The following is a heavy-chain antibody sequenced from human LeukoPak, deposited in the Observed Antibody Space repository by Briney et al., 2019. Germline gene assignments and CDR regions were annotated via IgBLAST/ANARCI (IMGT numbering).Heavy chain of an antibody. V-gene: IGHV1-69*01. CDR2: IIPIFGTA. D-gene: IGHD3-16*01. CDR1: GGTFSSYA. J-gene: IGHJ4*02. CDR3: ATFRVVGLGGGPFDY. Sequence: SVKVSCKASGGTFSSYAISWVRQAPGQGLEWMGGIIPIFGTANYAQKFQGRVTITADESTSTAYMELSSLRSEDTAVYYCATFRVVGLGGGPFDYWGQGTLVSVSS.